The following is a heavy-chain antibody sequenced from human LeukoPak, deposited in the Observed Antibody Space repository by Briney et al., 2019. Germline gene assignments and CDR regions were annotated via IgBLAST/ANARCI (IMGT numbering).Heavy chain of an antibody. J-gene: IGHJ4*02. V-gene: IGHV3-53*01. CDR2: KNRCGDT. CDR1: GFTASSDL. D-gene: IGHD3-10*01. Sequence: GGSLTLSCVVSGFTASSDLMNWLRQAPGKGLEWVSAKNRCGDTCVADSVRGRFIISRDKSRNTLYLQMNSLRVDDTAVYYCARGGSMVRGVLWGQGTLVTVSS. CDR3: ARGGSMVRGVL.